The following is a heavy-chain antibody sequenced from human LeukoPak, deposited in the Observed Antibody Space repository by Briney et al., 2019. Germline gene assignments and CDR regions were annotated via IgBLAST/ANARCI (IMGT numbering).Heavy chain of an antibody. CDR3: ARTIAQYSSSWLYFYYGLDV. CDR1: GFTFDSYA. V-gene: IGHV3-23*01. CDR2: ISGGSEDT. Sequence: GGSLRLSCTASGFTFDSYAMSWVRQAPGKGLEWVSSISGGSEDTYYADSVEGRFTISRDNSKSTLYLQMNSLRAEDTAVYYCARTIAQYSSSWLYFYYGLDVWGQGTTVTVSS. D-gene: IGHD6-13*01. J-gene: IGHJ6*02.